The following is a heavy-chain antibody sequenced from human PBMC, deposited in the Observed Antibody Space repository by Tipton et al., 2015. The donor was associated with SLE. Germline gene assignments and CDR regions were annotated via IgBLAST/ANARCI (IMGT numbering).Heavy chain of an antibody. CDR2: IYYSGST. J-gene: IGHJ4*02. V-gene: IGHV4-59*11. CDR3: ARVSQWLVSYYFDY. CDR1: GGSISSHY. D-gene: IGHD6-19*01. Sequence: TLSLTCTVSGGSISSHYWSWIRQPPGKGLEWIGYIYYSGSTNYNPSLKSRVTISVDTSKNQFSLNLGSVTAADTAVYYCARVSQWLVSYYFDYWGQGTLVTVSS.